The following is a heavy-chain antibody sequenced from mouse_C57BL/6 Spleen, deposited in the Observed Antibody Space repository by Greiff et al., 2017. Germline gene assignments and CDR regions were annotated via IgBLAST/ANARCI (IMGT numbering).Heavy chain of an antibody. J-gene: IGHJ2*01. CDR1: GFTFSSYA. CDR3: AREGDGYYVY. CDR2: ISDGGSYT. V-gene: IGHV5-4*01. Sequence: EVHLVESGGGLVKPGGSLKLSCAASGFTFSSYAMSWVRPTPEKRLEWVATISDGGSYTYYPDNVKGRFTISRDNATNNRYLQMSHLKSEDTAMYYCAREGDGYYVYWGQGTTLTVSS. D-gene: IGHD2-3*01.